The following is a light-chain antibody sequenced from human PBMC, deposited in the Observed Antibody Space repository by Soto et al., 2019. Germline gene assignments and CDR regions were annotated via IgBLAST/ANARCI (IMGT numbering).Light chain of an antibody. CDR3: SSYSNSSALV. Sequence: QSVLTQPDSVCGSPGQSSTLSCAGTSADIGAFTYVSWYQHHPGKAPKVLIYDVSDRPSGVSTRFSASKSANTASLTISGLQADDEADYYWSSYSNSSALVFCGGTELTV. CDR2: DVS. CDR1: SADIGAFTY. J-gene: IGLJ2*01. V-gene: IGLV2-14*03.